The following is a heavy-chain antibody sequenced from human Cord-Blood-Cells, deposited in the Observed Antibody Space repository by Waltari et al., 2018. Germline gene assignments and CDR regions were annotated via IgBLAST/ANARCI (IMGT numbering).Heavy chain of an antibody. D-gene: IGHD3-3*01. J-gene: IGHJ4*02. CDR3: AGNYDFWSGYYY. Sequence: QVQLQQWGAGLLKPSETLSLTCAVYGGSFSGYYWSWIRQPPGKGLEWIGEINHSGSNNYNPSLKSRVTISVDTSKTQFSLKLGSVTAADTAVYYCAGNYDFWSGYYYWGQGTLVTVSS. CDR2: INHSGSN. CDR1: GGSFSGYY. V-gene: IGHV4-34*01.